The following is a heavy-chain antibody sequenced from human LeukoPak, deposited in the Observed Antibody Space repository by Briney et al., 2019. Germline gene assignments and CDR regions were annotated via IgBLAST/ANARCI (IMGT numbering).Heavy chain of an antibody. J-gene: IGHJ6*02. V-gene: IGHV3-30*18. D-gene: IGHD3-10*01. CDR3: AKDMYGSGSLDV. CDR2: ISYDGSNK. CDR1: GFTVSSNY. Sequence: GGSLRLSCAASGFTVSSNYMSWVRQAPGKGLEWVAVISYDGSNKYYADSVKGRFTISRDNSKNTLYLQMNSLRAEDTAVYYCAKDMYGSGSLDVWGQGTTVTVSS.